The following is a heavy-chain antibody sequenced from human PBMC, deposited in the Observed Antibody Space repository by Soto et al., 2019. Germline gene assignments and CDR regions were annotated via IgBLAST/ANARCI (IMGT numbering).Heavy chain of an antibody. CDR1: GVTLRTYV. D-gene: IGHD1-26*01. V-gene: IGHV3-48*01. J-gene: IGHJ3*01. Sequence: GGSMRLSCALSGVTLRTYVITWVRQAPGRGLEWIAHIRPSGTPIYYVDSVKGRFTISGDNAENSLYLQMNSLRADDTAVYYCVRDRYFAFDLWLKGTKVTVSS. CDR3: VRDRYFAFDL. CDR2: IRPSGTPI.